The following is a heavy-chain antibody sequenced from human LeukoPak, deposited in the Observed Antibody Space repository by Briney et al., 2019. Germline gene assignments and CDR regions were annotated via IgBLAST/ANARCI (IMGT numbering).Heavy chain of an antibody. Sequence: GESLKISCKGSGYSFTTYWIGWMRQMPGKGLEWIGIIYAGDSDTRYSPSFQGQVTISADKSISTAYLQWSSLKASDTAMYYCARGRGRYFDWLLYGFDSWGQGTLVTVSS. CDR1: GYSFTTYW. V-gene: IGHV5-51*01. J-gene: IGHJ4*02. D-gene: IGHD3-9*01. CDR3: ARGRGRYFDWLLYGFDS. CDR2: IYAGDSDT.